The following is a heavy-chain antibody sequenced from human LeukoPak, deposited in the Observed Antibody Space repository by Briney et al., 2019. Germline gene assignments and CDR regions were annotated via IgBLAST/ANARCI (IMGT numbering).Heavy chain of an antibody. CDR1: GGSFSGYY. V-gene: IGHV4-34*01. D-gene: IGHD3-3*01. CDR2: IYHSGST. Sequence: PSETLSLTCAVYGGSFSGYYWSWIRQPPGKGLEWIGYIYHSGSTYYNPSLKSRVTISVDRSKNQFSLKLSSVTAADTAVYYCARGVPIGTIFGVVIEYFDYWGQGTLVTVSS. J-gene: IGHJ4*02. CDR3: ARGVPIGTIFGVVIEYFDY.